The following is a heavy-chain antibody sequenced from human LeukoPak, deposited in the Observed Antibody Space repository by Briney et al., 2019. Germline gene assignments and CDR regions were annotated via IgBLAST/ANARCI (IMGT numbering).Heavy chain of an antibody. CDR3: AKDIAAAGSTKTEYYNYGMDV. V-gene: IGHV3-43*02. J-gene: IGHJ6*02. CDR2: ISGDGGST. Sequence: PGGSLRLSCAASGFTFADYAMHWVRQAPGKGLEWVSLISGDGGSTYYADSVKGRFTISRDNSKNSLYLQMNSLRTEDTALYYCAKDIAAAGSTKTEYYNYGMDVWGQGTTVTVSS. D-gene: IGHD6-13*01. CDR1: GFTFADYA.